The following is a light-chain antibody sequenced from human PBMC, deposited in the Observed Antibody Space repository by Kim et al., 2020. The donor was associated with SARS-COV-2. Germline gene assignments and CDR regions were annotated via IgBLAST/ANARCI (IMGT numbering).Light chain of an antibody. CDR3: QAWDSSLYV. V-gene: IGLV3-1*01. CDR2: QDS. CDR1: KLGDKY. J-gene: IGLJ1*01. Sequence: SYELTQPPSVSVSPGQTASITCSGDKLGDKYACWYQQKPGQSPVLVIYQDSKRTSGIPERFSGSNSGNTATLTISGTQAMDEADYYCQAWDSSLYVFGTGTKVTVL.